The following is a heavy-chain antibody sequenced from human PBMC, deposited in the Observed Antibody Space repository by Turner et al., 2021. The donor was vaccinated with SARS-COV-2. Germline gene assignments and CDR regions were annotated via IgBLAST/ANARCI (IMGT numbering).Heavy chain of an antibody. Sequence: EVQLVESGGGLVQPGGSLRLSCAASGFTFSTYWMHWVRQAPGKGLVWVSRINSDGSTTNYADSVKGRFTISRDNAKSTVYLQMNSLRAEDTAVYYCARGLSGYSYGYDYWGQGTLVTVSS. J-gene: IGHJ4*02. D-gene: IGHD5-18*01. V-gene: IGHV3-74*01. CDR3: ARGLSGYSYGYDY. CDR1: GFTFSTYW. CDR2: INSDGSTT.